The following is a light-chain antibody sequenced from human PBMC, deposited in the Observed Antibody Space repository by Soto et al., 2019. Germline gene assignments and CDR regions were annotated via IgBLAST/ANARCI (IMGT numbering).Light chain of an antibody. J-gene: IGLJ1*01. V-gene: IGLV1-44*01. CDR2: SNN. Sequence: QSVLTQPPSASGTPGQRVTISCSGSSSNIGSNTVNWYQQLPGTAPKLLIYSNNQRPSGVPDRFSGSESGTSASLAISGLQSEDEADYYCAAWDDSLNGHVFGTGTKLTVL. CDR1: SSNIGSNT. CDR3: AAWDDSLNGHV.